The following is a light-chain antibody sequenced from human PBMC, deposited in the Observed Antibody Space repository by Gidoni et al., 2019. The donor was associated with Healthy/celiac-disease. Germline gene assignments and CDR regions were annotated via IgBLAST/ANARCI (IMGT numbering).Light chain of an antibody. CDR1: QSINSY. CDR3: QQRSNWPLT. CDR2: DAS. Sequence: EIVLTQSPDTLSLSPGERATLSCRASQSINSYLAWYQQKPGQAPRLLIYDASNRAAGIPARFSGSGSETDFTLTISSLEPEDFAVYYCQQRSNWPLTFGGXTKVEIK. J-gene: IGKJ4*01. V-gene: IGKV3-11*01.